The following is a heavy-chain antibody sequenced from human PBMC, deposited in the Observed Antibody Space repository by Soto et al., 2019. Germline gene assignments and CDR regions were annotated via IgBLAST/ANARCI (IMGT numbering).Heavy chain of an antibody. CDR1: GGTFSSSA. Sequence: QVQLVQSGAEVKKPGSSVKVSCKASGGTFSSSAFSWVRQAPGQGLEWMGGIIPIFPTPDYGQRFQGRVRITADESAGTAYMEWRGLRSEDTAVYFCARDKGRQQLGGNYYYSTDIWGQGTTVTVSS. V-gene: IGHV1-69*12. CDR3: ARDKGRQQLGGNYYYSTDI. CDR2: IIPIFPTP. J-gene: IGHJ6*02. D-gene: IGHD3-3*02.